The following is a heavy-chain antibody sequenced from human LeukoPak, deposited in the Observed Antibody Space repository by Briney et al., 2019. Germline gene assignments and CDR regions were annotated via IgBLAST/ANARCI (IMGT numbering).Heavy chain of an antibody. J-gene: IGHJ4*02. V-gene: IGHV1-69*13. CDR2: IIPIFGTA. D-gene: IGHD3-10*01. CDR3: ARGWGSGSYYFDY. Sequence: SVKVSCKASGGTFSSYAISWVRQAPGQGLECMGGIIPIFGTANYAQKFQGRVTITADESTSTAYMELSSLRSEDTAVYYCARGWGSGSYYFDYWGQGTLVTVSS. CDR1: GGTFSSYA.